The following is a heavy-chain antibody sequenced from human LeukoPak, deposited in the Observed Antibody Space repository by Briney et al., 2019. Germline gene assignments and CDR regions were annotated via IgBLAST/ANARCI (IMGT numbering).Heavy chain of an antibody. CDR2: VSAPNGNT. Sequence: ASVKVSCKASGYTFITNDIRWVRQAPGQGLEWMGWVSAPNGNTYYAQKLQGRVTMTTDTSTNTAYMELRSLRSDDTAVYYCARSAVADTLSAYYFEYWGQGTLVTVSS. J-gene: IGHJ4*02. D-gene: IGHD6-19*01. V-gene: IGHV1-18*04. CDR3: ARSAVADTLSAYYFEY. CDR1: GYTFITND.